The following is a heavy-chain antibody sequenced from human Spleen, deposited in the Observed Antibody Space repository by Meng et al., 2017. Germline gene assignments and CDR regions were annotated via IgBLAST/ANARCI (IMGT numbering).Heavy chain of an antibody. Sequence: GSLRLSCAASGFSFSSYAMSWVRHSPGKGLEWIGSRYFSMNTYYNPSLKSRVTISVDTSKNEFSLKLSSVTAADAAVYYCARGTTAMVPNFDSWGQGALVTVSS. V-gene: IGHV4-39*07. CDR3: ARGTTAMVPNFDS. CDR1: GFSFSSYA. CDR2: RYFSMNT. J-gene: IGHJ4*02. D-gene: IGHD5-18*01.